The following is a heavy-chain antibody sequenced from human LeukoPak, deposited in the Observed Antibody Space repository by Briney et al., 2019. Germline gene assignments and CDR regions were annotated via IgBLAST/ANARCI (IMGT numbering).Heavy chain of an antibody. Sequence: GGSLRLSCAASGFTFSSYEMNWVRQAPGKGLEWVSYISSSGSTIYYADSVKGRFTISRDNAKNSLYLQMNSLRAEDTAVYYCARVGYRSSRGFYGMDVWGQGTTVTVSS. D-gene: IGHD6-13*01. V-gene: IGHV3-48*03. CDR3: ARVGYRSSRGFYGMDV. J-gene: IGHJ6*02. CDR2: ISSSGSTI. CDR1: GFTFSSYE.